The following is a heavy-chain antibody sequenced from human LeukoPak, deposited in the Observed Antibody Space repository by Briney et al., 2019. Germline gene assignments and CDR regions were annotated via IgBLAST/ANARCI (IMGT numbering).Heavy chain of an antibody. CDR3: ASRIPDCSGGSCYSTFWDY. Sequence: SETLSLTCTVAGGSISSSSYYWGWIRQPPGKGLEWIGSVYHSGSTYYNPSLKSRVTISVDTSKNQFSLKLSSVTAADTAVYYCASRIPDCSGGSCYSTFWDYWGQGTLVTVSS. CDR2: VYHSGST. CDR1: GGSISSSSYY. V-gene: IGHV4-39*01. D-gene: IGHD2-15*01. J-gene: IGHJ4*02.